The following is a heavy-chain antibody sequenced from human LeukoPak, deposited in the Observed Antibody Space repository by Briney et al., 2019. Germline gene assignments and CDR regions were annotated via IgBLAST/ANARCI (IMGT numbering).Heavy chain of an antibody. CDR3: AREIPYYPDY. CDR1: GFTFSSYW. D-gene: IGHD3-10*01. J-gene: IGHJ4*02. CDR2: SNSDESST. V-gene: IGHV3-74*01. Sequence: PGGSLRLSCAASGFTFSSYWMHWVRQAPGKGLVWVSRSNSDESSTSYAGSVKGRFTISRDNDKNTLYLQMHRLRAEDTAVYYCAREIPYYPDYWGQGTMVTVSS.